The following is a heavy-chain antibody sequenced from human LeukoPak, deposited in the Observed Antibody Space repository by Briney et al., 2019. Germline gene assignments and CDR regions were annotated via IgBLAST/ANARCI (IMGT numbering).Heavy chain of an antibody. CDR1: GFTFSSYE. V-gene: IGHV3-48*03. D-gene: IGHD4-11*01. CDR2: ISGGGTTI. CDR3: ATETENSNYDAFDI. Sequence: GGSLRLSCAASGFTFSSYEMNWVRQAPGQGLEWVSYISGGGTTIYYADSVKGRFTISRDNARNSLYLHMNSLRAEDTAVYYCATETENSNYDAFDIWGQGTMVTVSS. J-gene: IGHJ3*02.